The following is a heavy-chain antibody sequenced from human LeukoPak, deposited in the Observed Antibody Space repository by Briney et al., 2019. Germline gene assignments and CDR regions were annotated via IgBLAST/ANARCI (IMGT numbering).Heavy chain of an antibody. J-gene: IGHJ4*02. D-gene: IGHD6-25*01. V-gene: IGHV4-59*08. CDR1: GGTISNYY. CDR2: IYYSGST. CDR3: AGHDASAYAVDY. Sequence: SETLCLTCPATGGTISNYYWSWVRQPPGKGLEWIGYIYYSGSTNYNPSLKSRVTISVDRSKNQISLTLSSVTAADTGVYYCAGHDASAYAVDYWGQGTLVTVSS.